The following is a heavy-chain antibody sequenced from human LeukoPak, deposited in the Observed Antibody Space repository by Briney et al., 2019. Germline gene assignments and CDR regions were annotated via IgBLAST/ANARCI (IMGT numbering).Heavy chain of an antibody. Sequence: ASVKVSCMASGYTFTSYYMHWVRQAPGQGLEWMGIINPSGGSTSYAQKFQGRVTMTRDTSTSTVYMELSSLRSEDTAVYYCAVADLAVAVYFDYWGQGTLVTVSS. CDR2: INPSGGST. D-gene: IGHD6-19*01. CDR1: GYTFTSYY. V-gene: IGHV1-46*01. J-gene: IGHJ4*02. CDR3: AVADLAVAVYFDY.